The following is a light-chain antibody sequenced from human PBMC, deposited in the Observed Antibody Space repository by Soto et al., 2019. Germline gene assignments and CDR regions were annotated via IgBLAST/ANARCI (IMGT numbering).Light chain of an antibody. CDR2: KAS. Sequence: DIQMTQSPSTLSASVGDRVTITCRASQSISSWLAWYQQKPGKAPKLLIYKASSLESGVPSRFSGSGSGTESTLTISSLQPDDFATYYCQHYNTYPTFGPGTKVDI. V-gene: IGKV1-5*03. J-gene: IGKJ3*01. CDR3: QHYNTYPT. CDR1: QSISSW.